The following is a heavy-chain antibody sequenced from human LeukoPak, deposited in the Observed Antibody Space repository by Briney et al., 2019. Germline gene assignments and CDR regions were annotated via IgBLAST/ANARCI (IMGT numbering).Heavy chain of an antibody. Sequence: ASVKVSCKASGGTFSSYAISWVRQAPGQGLEWMGGIIPIFGTANYAQKFQGRVTITADESTSTAYMELSSLRSEDTAMYYCARAHSMRNAFDIWGQGTVVTVSS. CDR1: GGTFSSYA. CDR2: IIPIFGTA. V-gene: IGHV1-69*13. CDR3: ARAHSMRNAFDI. J-gene: IGHJ3*02.